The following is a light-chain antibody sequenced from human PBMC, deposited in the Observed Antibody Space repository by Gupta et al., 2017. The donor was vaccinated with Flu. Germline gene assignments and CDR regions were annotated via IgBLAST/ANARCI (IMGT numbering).Light chain of an antibody. CDR3: YSSERSGDNRGI. CDR2: EEN. J-gene: IGLJ2*01. CDR1: SLPKQY. Sequence: SSELTQPPSVSVSPGQTARITCSGDSLPKQYAYWYQQKSAQAPVLVIYEENERHSGSPERFSGSNSGTGATLTISGAQGEEEADYFCYSSERSGDNRGIFGGGTKVSVL. V-gene: IGLV3-10*01.